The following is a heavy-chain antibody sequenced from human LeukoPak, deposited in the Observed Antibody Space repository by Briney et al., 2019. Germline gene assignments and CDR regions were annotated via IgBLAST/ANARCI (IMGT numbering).Heavy chain of an antibody. D-gene: IGHD3-10*02. Sequence: GGSLRLSCAASGFSFDDYAMHWVRQAPGKGLEWVSGISWNSGSIGYADSVKGRFTISRDNAKNSLYLQMNSLRAEDTAVYYCAELGITMIGGVWGKGTTVTISS. J-gene: IGHJ6*04. V-gene: IGHV3-9*01. CDR1: GFSFDDYA. CDR3: AELGITMIGGV. CDR2: ISWNSGSI.